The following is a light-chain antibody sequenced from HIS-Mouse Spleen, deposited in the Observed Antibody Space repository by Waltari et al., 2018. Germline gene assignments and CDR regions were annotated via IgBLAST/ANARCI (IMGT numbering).Light chain of an antibody. CDR1: SSDVGGYNY. CDR3: CSYAGSYTLV. Sequence: QSALTQPRSVSGSPGQSVTISCTGTSSDVGGYNYVSWYHQHPGQAPELMIYDVSKRPSGVPDRFSGSKSGNTASLTISGLQAEDEADYYCCSYAGSYTLVFGGGTKLTVL. CDR2: DVS. J-gene: IGLJ2*01. V-gene: IGLV2-11*01.